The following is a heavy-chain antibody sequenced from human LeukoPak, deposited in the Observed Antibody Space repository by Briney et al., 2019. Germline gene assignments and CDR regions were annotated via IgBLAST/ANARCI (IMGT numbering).Heavy chain of an antibody. Sequence: EGSLRLSCAASGFTFSSYGMHWVRQAPGKGLEWVAVIWYDGSNKYYADSVKGRFTISRDNSKNTLYLQMNSLRAEDTAVYYCARMYGSGSYYSPWGQGTLVTVSS. CDR1: GFTFSSYG. CDR3: ARMYGSGSYYSP. V-gene: IGHV3-33*01. CDR2: IWYDGSNK. J-gene: IGHJ5*02. D-gene: IGHD3-10*01.